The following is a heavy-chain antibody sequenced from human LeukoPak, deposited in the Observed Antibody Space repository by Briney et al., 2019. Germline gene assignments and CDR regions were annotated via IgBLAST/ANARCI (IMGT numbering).Heavy chain of an antibody. CDR3: ARGNCSGGSCYPHGAFDI. CDR2: IYHSGST. D-gene: IGHD2-15*01. J-gene: IGHJ3*02. Sequence: SETLSLTCAVSGGSISSGGYPWSWIRQPPGKGLEWIGYIYHSGSTYYNPSLKSRVTISVDRSKNQLSLKLSSVTAADTAVYYRARGNCSGGSCYPHGAFDIWGQGTMVTVSS. CDR1: GGSISSGGYP. V-gene: IGHV4-30-2*01.